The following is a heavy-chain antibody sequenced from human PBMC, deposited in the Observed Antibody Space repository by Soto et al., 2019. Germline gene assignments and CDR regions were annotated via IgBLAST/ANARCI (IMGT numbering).Heavy chain of an antibody. J-gene: IGHJ4*02. CDR1: GFRFSSYS. Sequence: EVQLLESGGALVQPGGSLRLSCVGSGFRFSSYSMTWVRQAPGKGLEWVSAITGGGDRAYSADSVRGRFTISRDNSKNTLYLQMNSLRAEDTAVYYCGKDWAGIAVAGIDYWGQGTLVTVSS. V-gene: IGHV3-23*01. CDR3: GKDWAGIAVAGIDY. D-gene: IGHD6-19*01. CDR2: ITGGGDRA.